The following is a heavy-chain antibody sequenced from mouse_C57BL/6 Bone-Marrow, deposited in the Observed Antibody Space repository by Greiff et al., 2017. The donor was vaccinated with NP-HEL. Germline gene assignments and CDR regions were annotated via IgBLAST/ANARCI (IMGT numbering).Heavy chain of an antibody. CDR3: AREGWDEGAWFAY. Sequence: QVQLQQSGAELVRPGTSVKVSCKASGYAFTNYLIEWVKQRPGQGLEWIGVINPGSGGTNYNEKFKGKATLTADKSSSTAYMQLSSLTSEDSAVYFCAREGWDEGAWFAYWGQGTLVTVSA. CDR2: INPGSGGT. V-gene: IGHV1-54*01. D-gene: IGHD3-3*01. J-gene: IGHJ3*01. CDR1: GYAFTNYL.